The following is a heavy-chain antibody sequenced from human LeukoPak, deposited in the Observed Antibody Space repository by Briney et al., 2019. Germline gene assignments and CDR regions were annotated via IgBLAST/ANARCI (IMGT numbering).Heavy chain of an antibody. J-gene: IGHJ6*02. Sequence: SQTLSLTCAISGDSVSSITAAWNWIRQSPSRGLEWLGRTYYRSKWYNDYAVSVKGRITINPDTSKNQVSLQLNSVAPEDTAVYYCARQYSSGWSYYYGLDVWGQGTTVTVSS. CDR2: TYYRSKWYN. CDR1: GDSVSSITAA. CDR3: ARQYSSGWSYYYGLDV. V-gene: IGHV6-1*01. D-gene: IGHD6-19*01.